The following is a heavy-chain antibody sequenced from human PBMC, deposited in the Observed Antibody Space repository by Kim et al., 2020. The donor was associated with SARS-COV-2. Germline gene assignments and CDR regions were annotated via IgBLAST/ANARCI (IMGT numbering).Heavy chain of an antibody. J-gene: IGHJ5*02. D-gene: IGHD3-10*01. CDR1: GGSFSGYY. Sequence: SETLSLTCAVYGGSFSGYYWSWIRQPPGKGLEWIGEINHSGSTNYNPSLKSRVTISVDTSKNQFSLKLSSVTAADTAVYYCARGCPPYGSGSYYFSGRNWFDPWGQGTLVTVSS. CDR2: INHSGST. CDR3: ARGCPPYGSGSYYFSGRNWFDP. V-gene: IGHV4-34*01.